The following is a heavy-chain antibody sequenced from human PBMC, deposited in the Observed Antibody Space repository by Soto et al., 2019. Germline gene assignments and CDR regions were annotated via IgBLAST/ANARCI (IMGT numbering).Heavy chain of an antibody. CDR3: AKDGDSISRNKPLDS. CDR2: IYYSGST. Sequence: QVQLQESGPGLVKPSQTLSLTCTVSGGSIRSGDYYWSWIRQPPGKGLEWIGYIYYSGSTYYHPSLQSRVTISVDTSNNQFSLRLTSVTAADTAVYYCAKDGDSISRNKPLDSWGQGTLVTVSS. J-gene: IGHJ4*02. V-gene: IGHV4-30-4*01. CDR1: GGSIRSGDYY. D-gene: IGHD3-22*01.